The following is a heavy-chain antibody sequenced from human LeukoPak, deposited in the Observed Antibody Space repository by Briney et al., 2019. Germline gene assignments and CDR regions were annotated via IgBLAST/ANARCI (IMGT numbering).Heavy chain of an antibody. J-gene: IGHJ4*02. D-gene: IGHD2/OR15-2a*01. V-gene: IGHV3-23*03. CDR2: IYSGGST. CDR3: ARDFCDY. CDR1: GFTFSSYA. Sequence: GGSLRLSCAASGFTFSSYAMSWVRQAPGKGLEWVSVIYSGGSTYYADSVKGRFTISRDNAKNSLYLQMNSLRAEDTAVYYCARDFCDYWGQGTLVTVSS.